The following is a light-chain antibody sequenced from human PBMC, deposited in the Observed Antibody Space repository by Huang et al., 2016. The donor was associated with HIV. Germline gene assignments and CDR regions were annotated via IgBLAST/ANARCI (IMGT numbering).Light chain of an antibody. CDR3: MQASHGAAT. J-gene: IGKJ1*01. V-gene: IGKV2-30*01. CDR1: QSLVYGDGNIY. CDR2: KLS. Sequence: DVLLTQSPLSLPVTLGQPAFITCKSNQSLVYGDGNIYLNWFHQRPGPSPRRLIYKLSNRDSGVPDRFRAGGSGTDFTLWISEVEAEDVGDYYCMQASHGAATFGQGTRVDIK.